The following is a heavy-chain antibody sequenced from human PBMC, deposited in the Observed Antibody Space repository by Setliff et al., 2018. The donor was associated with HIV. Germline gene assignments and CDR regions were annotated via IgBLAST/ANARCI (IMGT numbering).Heavy chain of an antibody. D-gene: IGHD3-22*01. J-gene: IGHJ6*02. CDR2: INPNSGGT. CDR3: ARDDYYDSSGYWGSYYYYGMDV. Sequence: GASVKVSCKASGYTFTSDYIHWVRQAPGQGLEWMGWINPNSGGTNYAQKFQGRVTMTRDTSISTAYMELSRLRSDDTAVYYCARDDYYDSSGYWGSYYYYGMDVWGQGTTVTVSS. CDR1: GYTFTSDY. V-gene: IGHV1-2*02.